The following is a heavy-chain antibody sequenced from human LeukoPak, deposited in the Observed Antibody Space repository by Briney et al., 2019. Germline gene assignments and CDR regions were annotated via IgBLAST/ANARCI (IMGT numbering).Heavy chain of an antibody. V-gene: IGHV4-59*08. CDR2: IHYSGST. D-gene: IGHD2-2*01. Sequence: SETLSLTCTVAGGSISTYYWSWVRQPPGKGPEWIGNIHYSGSTSYNPSLKSRVTISLDTSKNQFSLKLTFVTAADTAVYYCARSYCRSTICYAFFDYWGQGPLVSVSS. CDR3: ARSYCRSTICYAFFDY. CDR1: GGSISTYY. J-gene: IGHJ4*02.